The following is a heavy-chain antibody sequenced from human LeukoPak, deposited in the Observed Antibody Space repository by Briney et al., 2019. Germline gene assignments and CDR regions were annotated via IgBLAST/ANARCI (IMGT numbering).Heavy chain of an antibody. D-gene: IGHD3-16*01. CDR2: MNPNSGNT. Sequence: ASVKVSCKASGYTFTSYDINWMRQATGQGLEWMGWMNPNSGNTGYAQKFQGRVTMTRNTSISTAYMELSSLRSEDTAVYYCARGPYDYVWGSLGRRRRNWFDPWGQGTLVTVSS. CDR3: ARGPYDYVWGSLGRRRRNWFDP. V-gene: IGHV1-8*01. J-gene: IGHJ5*02. CDR1: GYTFTSYD.